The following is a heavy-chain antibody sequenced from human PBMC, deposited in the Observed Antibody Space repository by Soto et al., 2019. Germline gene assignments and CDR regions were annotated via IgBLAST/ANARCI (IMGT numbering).Heavy chain of an antibody. Sequence: SETLSLTCTVSGGSINNHYWSWIRQPPGQGLEWIGYIYYSGSTNYNPSLKSRVTMSLDTSKNQFSLKLSSLTAADTAIYYCARANWFFDYWGQGTLVTVSS. CDR1: GGSINNHY. J-gene: IGHJ4*02. D-gene: IGHD7-27*01. CDR3: ARANWFFDY. V-gene: IGHV4-59*11. CDR2: IYYSGST.